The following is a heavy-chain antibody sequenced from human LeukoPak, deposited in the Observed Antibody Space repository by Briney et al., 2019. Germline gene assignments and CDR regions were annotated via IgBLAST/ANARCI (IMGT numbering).Heavy chain of an antibody. CDR1: GFTFSSYA. V-gene: IGHV3-23*01. D-gene: IGHD2-15*01. Sequence: GGSLRLSCAASGFTFSSYAMGGVRQAPGKGLEWVSDISGSGGSTYYADSVKGRFTISRDNSKNTLYLQMNSLRAEDTAVYYCAKDGGFVVVVAATLDYWGQGTLVTVSS. CDR3: AKDGGFVVVVAATLDY. CDR2: ISGSGGST. J-gene: IGHJ4*02.